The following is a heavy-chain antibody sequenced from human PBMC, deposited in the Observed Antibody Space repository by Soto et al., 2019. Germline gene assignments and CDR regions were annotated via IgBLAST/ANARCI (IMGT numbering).Heavy chain of an antibody. CDR2: TIPALDKT. Sequence: QVQLVQSGPEVKKPGSAVKVSCKASGGTFKMYAMNWVRQAPGQGLEWMGGTIPALDKTNDAQKFQGRLTITVDESTGTAYMDLSGLRSDDTAVYYCARSIGSGGVIGGFDYWGQGTLVTVSS. V-gene: IGHV1-69*01. D-gene: IGHD3-16*02. CDR3: ARSIGSGGVIGGFDY. CDR1: GGTFKMYA. J-gene: IGHJ4*02.